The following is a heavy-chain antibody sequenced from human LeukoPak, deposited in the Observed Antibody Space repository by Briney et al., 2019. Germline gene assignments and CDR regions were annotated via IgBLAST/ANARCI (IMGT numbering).Heavy chain of an antibody. CDR2: IYSGGST. Sequence: GGSLRLSCAASGFTVSSNYMSWVRQAPGKGLEWVSVIYSGGSTYYADSVKGRFTISRDNSKNTLYLHMNSLRAEDTAVYYCARATAVGAAAGHFDHWGQGTLVTVSS. CDR3: ARATAVGAAAGHFDH. CDR1: GFTVSSNY. D-gene: IGHD6-13*01. J-gene: IGHJ4*02. V-gene: IGHV3-53*01.